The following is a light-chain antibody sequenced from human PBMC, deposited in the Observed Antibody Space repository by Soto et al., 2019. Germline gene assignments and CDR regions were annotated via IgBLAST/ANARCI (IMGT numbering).Light chain of an antibody. V-gene: IGLV1-40*01. CDR3: QSFDGSLFDEV. CDR1: SSNLGANYD. CDR2: GNN. J-gene: IGLJ1*01. Sequence: QSVLTQPPSVSGAPGQRITISCTGSSSNLGANYDVHWYQQHLPGTAPKLLIYGNNNRPSGVPDRFSGSKSGSSASLTITGLQAEDEADYYCQSFDGSLFDEVFGTGTKLTVL.